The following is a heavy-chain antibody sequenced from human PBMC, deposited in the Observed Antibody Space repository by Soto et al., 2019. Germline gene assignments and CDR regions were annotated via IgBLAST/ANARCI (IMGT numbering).Heavy chain of an antibody. CDR1: GFNFDDHV. Sequence: GGSLRLSCVASGFNFDDHVMHWVRQVPGKGLEWVGHINWDGYSIGYGGSVRGRFSISRDNAKNTLYLQMNSLRPEDTALYFCARSWSGSTSGRVDVWGQGTTVAVSS. CDR2: INWDGYSI. V-gene: IGHV3-9*01. D-gene: IGHD3-3*01. CDR3: ARSWSGSTSGRVDV. J-gene: IGHJ6*02.